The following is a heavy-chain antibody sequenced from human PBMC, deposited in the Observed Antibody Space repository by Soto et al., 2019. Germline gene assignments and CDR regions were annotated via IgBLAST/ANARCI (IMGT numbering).Heavy chain of an antibody. CDR2: INAGNGDT. V-gene: IGHV1-3*01. J-gene: IGHJ5*02. Sequence: ASVKVSCKASGYTFTSYAIHWVRQAPGQSLEWMGWINAGNGDTGYSRKFQDRVTISRDTSATTAYMELRSLMSEDTALYYCARDRIAITGPYNWFDTWGQGTPVTVSS. CDR1: GYTFTSYA. D-gene: IGHD1-20*01. CDR3: ARDRIAITGPYNWFDT.